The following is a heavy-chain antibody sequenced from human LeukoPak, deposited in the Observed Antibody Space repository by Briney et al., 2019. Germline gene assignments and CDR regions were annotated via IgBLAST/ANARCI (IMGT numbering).Heavy chain of an antibody. V-gene: IGHV3-21*01. CDR3: ARGQLWQTGWFDP. CDR2: ISSTSSYI. Sequence: PGGSLRLSCSASGFTFSDYSMHWARQPPGKGLEWVSCISSTSSYIYYADSVRGRFTISRDNAKNSLYLQMNSLRAEDTAVYYCARGQLWQTGWFDPWGQGTLVTVSS. D-gene: IGHD5-18*01. CDR1: GFTFSDYS. J-gene: IGHJ5*02.